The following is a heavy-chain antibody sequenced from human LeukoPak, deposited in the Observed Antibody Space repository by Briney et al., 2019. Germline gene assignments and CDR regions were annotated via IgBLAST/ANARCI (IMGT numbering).Heavy chain of an antibody. CDR2: INPNSGGT. J-gene: IGHJ2*01. CDR1: GYTFTGYY. D-gene: IGHD3-3*01. Sequence: ASVKVSCKASGYTFTGYYMHWVRQAPGQGLEWMGWINPNSGGTNYAQKVQGRVTMTRDTSISTAYMELSRLRSDDTAVYYCARVGTSFGVVIIWYFDLWGRGTLVTVSS. V-gene: IGHV1-2*02. CDR3: ARVGTSFGVVIIWYFDL.